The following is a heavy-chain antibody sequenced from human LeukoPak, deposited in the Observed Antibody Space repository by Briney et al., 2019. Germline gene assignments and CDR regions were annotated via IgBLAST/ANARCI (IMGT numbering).Heavy chain of an antibody. CDR1: GGSISSGSYY. CDR3: ARDFLGIYDSSGYCGY. D-gene: IGHD3-22*01. CDR2: IYTSGST. Sequence: SQTLSLTCTVSGGSISSGSYYWSWIRQPAGKGLEWIGRIYTSGSTNYNPSLKSRVTISVDTSKNQFSLKLSSVTAADTAVYYCARDFLGIYDSSGYCGYWGQGTLVTVSS. J-gene: IGHJ4*02. V-gene: IGHV4-61*02.